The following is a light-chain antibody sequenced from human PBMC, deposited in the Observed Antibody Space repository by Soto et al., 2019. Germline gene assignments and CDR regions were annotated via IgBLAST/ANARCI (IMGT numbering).Light chain of an antibody. J-gene: IGKJ1*01. CDR2: GAS. CDR3: LQYGLSLMT. V-gene: IGKV3-20*01. CDR1: QSVTSSD. Sequence: EIVLTQSPGILSLSPGEGVTLSCRASQSVTSSDLAWYRQKPGQAPRLLIYGASGRATGIPDRFSGSGSGTDFTLTISRLEPEDFALYYCLQYGLSLMTVGQGTKVDIK.